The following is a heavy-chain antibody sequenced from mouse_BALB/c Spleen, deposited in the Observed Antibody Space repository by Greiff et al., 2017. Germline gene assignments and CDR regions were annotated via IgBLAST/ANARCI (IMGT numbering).Heavy chain of an antibody. Sequence: DVHLVESGGGLVKPGGSLKLSCAASGFTFSSYAMSWVRQTPEKRLEWVASISSGGSTYYPDSVKGRFTISRDNARNILYLQMSSLRSEDTAMYYCARGRYDWFAYWGQGTLVTVSA. J-gene: IGHJ3*01. CDR3: ARGRYDWFAY. CDR2: ISSGGST. D-gene: IGHD2-14*01. CDR1: GFTFSSYA. V-gene: IGHV5-6-5*01.